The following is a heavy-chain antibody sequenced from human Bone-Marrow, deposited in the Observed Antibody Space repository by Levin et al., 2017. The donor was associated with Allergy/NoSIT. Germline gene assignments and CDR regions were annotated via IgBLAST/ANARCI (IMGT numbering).Heavy chain of an antibody. D-gene: IGHD5-12*01. CDR1: GGFIRSNY. J-gene: IGHJ3*01. V-gene: IGHV4-59*01. CDR2: LFYSGST. Sequence: SQTLSLTCTVPGGFIRSNYWSWIRQSPGKGLEWLGFLFYSGSTLYNPSLRSRLTMSVDTSKNQSFLELSSVTAADTAVYYCARAGEGYSGYVDGFDVWGQGTVVTVSS. CDR3: ARAGEGYSGYVDGFDV.